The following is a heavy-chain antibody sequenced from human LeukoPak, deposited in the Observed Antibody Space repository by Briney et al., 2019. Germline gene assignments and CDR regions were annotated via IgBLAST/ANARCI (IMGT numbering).Heavy chain of an antibody. J-gene: IGHJ4*02. CDR1: GGSFSGYY. CDR2: INHSGST. Sequence: SETLSLTCAVYGGSFSGYYWSWIHQPPGKGLEWIGEINHSGSTNYNPSLKSRVTISVDTSKNQFSLKLSSVTAADTAVYYCAREISPADSSSAFDYWGQGTLVTVSP. V-gene: IGHV4-34*01. CDR3: AREISPADSSSAFDY. D-gene: IGHD6-6*01.